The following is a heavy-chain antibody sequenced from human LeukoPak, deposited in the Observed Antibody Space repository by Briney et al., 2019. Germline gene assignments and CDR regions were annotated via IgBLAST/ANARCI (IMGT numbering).Heavy chain of an antibody. CDR2: INPNSGGT. J-gene: IGHJ4*02. CDR1: GYTFTGYY. CDR3: AVLPPYSSSSFDY. Sequence: ASVKVSCKASGYTFTGYYMHWVRQAPGQGLEWMGWINPNSGGTNYAQKFQGRVTMTRDTSISTAYMELSRLRSDDTAVYYCAVLPPYSSSSFDYWGQGTLVTVSS. V-gene: IGHV1-2*02. D-gene: IGHD6-6*01.